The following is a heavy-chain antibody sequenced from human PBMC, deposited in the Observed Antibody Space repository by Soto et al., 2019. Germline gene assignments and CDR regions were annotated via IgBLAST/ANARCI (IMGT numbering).Heavy chain of an antibody. CDR2: ITGSSGNI. CDR3: ATEFSWRG. V-gene: IGHV3-48*02. CDR1: GFTFSNYT. J-gene: IGHJ4*02. Sequence: EVQLVESGGGLVQPGGSVRLSCAASGFTFSNYTMNWVRQAPGKGLEWVSYITGSSGNIFYADSVKGRFTVSRYKARNSLYLQMSSLRDEDTAVYYCATEFSWRGWGQGALVAVSS.